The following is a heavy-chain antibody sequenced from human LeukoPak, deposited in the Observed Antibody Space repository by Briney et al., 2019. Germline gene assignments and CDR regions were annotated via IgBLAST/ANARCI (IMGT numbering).Heavy chain of an antibody. J-gene: IGHJ3*02. Sequence: PGGSLRLSCAASGFTLSSYAMSWVRQGPGKGLVWVPRIYSDGSRTTYADSVKGRFTISGDNAKNTLYLQMNRLRAEDTAVYYCARSGRGGAFDIWGQGTMVTVSS. V-gene: IGHV3-74*01. CDR2: IYSDGSRT. CDR1: GFTLSSYA. CDR3: ARSGRGGAFDI. D-gene: IGHD1-26*01.